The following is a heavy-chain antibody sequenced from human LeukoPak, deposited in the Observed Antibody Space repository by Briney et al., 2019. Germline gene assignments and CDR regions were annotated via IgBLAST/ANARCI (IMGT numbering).Heavy chain of an antibody. J-gene: IGHJ4*02. Sequence: GGSLRLSCVVSGLTFSSYSMSWVRQAPGKGLDWVSGISASGGDTWYPDSVKGRFTISRDNSKNTLFLQMSSLRVEDTAMYYCAKDAAGPEYWGQGTLATDSS. CDR3: AKDAAGPEY. V-gene: IGHV3-23*01. D-gene: IGHD6-13*01. CDR2: ISASGGDT. CDR1: GLTFSSYS.